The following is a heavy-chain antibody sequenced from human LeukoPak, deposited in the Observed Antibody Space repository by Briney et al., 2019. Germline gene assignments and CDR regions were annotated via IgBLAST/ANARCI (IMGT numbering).Heavy chain of an antibody. D-gene: IGHD2-21*01. CDR3: AKGVVPDD. V-gene: IGHV3-23*01. Sequence: GGSLRLSCAASGFTFSTYAMSRVRQAPGKGLEWVSTINSSGGSTYYADSVKGRFTISRDNSKNTLFLQMISLRADDTAVYYCAKGVVPDDWGQGTLVTVSS. CDR2: INSSGGST. CDR1: GFTFSTYA. J-gene: IGHJ4*02.